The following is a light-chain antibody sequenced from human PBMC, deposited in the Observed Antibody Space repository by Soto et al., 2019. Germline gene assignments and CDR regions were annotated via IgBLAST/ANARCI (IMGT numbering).Light chain of an antibody. Sequence: QSALTQPPSASGSLGQSVTISCTGTSSDVGGYNYVSWHQQHPGKAPKVMIYEVTKRPPGVPDRFSGSKSGNTASLTVSGLKAEDEADYYWSSFAGGGNPVLLGGGTKLTVL. J-gene: IGLJ2*01. CDR3: SSFAGGGNPVL. CDR1: SSDVGGYNY. CDR2: EVT. V-gene: IGLV2-8*01.